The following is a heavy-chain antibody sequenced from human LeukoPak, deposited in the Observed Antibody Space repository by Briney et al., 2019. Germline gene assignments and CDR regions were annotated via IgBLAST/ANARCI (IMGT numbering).Heavy chain of an antibody. J-gene: IGHJ4*02. D-gene: IGHD3-22*01. CDR1: GGTFSSYA. V-gene: IGHV1-69*01. Sequence: SVKVSCKASGGTFSSYAISWVRQAPGQGLEWMGGIIPIFGTANYAQKFQGRVTITADESTSTAYMELSSLRSEDTAVYYCARRGRFGGYYYSDYFDYWGQGTLVTVSS. CDR2: IIPIFGTA. CDR3: ARRGRFGGYYYSDYFDY.